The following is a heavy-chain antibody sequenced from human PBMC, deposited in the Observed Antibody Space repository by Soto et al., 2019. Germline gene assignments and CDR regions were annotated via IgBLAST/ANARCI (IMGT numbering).Heavy chain of an antibody. D-gene: IGHD4-17*01. CDR3: ALRHQGYGDYAEYFQH. Sequence: SGPTLVNPTQTLTLTCTFSGFSLSTSGVGVGWIRQPPGKALEWLALIYWDDDKRYSPSLRSRLTITKDTSKNQVVLTMTNMDPVDTATYYCALRHQGYGDYAEYFQHWGQGTLVTVSS. CDR1: GFSLSTSGVG. CDR2: IYWDDDK. J-gene: IGHJ1*01. V-gene: IGHV2-5*02.